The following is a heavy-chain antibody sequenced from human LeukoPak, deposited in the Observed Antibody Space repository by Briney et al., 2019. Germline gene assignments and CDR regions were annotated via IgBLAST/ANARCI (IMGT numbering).Heavy chain of an antibody. CDR2: INPSGGST. CDR3: ARGSRPVYNLLTGKRYFDY. J-gene: IGHJ4*02. V-gene: IGHV1-46*01. Sequence: ASVKVSCKASGYTFTSYYMHWVRQAPGQGLEWMGIINPSGGSTTYARKFRGRLTMTRDMSTSTVYMELSSLRSEDTAVYYCARGSRPVYNLLTGKRYFDYWGQGTLLTVSS. D-gene: IGHD3-9*01. CDR1: GYTFTSYY.